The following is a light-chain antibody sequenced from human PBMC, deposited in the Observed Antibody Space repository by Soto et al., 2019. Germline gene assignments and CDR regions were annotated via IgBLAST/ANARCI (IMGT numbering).Light chain of an antibody. CDR3: QSYDSSLSGSL. V-gene: IGLV1-40*01. J-gene: IGLJ2*01. Sequence: QLVLTQPPSVSGAPGQSVTISCTGSSSNIGAGYDVHWYQQLPGTAPKLLIYGNSNRPSGVPDRFSGSKSGTSASLAITGLQAEDEADYYCQSYDSSLSGSLFGGGTKLTVL. CDR1: SSNIGAGYD. CDR2: GNS.